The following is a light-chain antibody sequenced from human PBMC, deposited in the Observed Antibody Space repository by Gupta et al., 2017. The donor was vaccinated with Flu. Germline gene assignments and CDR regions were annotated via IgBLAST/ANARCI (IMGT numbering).Light chain of an antibody. CDR1: RSVTGGSKP. Sequence: TATRSVTGGSKPVSWYQRDPGESPPRVICDVSNRLSGVPARFSGSKSVHTASLTINGLEAEDEADYYCTACYNTINHGVFGGGTNLTVL. J-gene: IGLJ3*02. CDR3: TACYNTINHGV. V-gene: IGLV2-11*01. CDR2: DVS.